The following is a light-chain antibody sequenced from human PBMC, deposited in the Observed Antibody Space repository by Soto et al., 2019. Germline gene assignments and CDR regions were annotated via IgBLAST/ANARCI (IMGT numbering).Light chain of an antibody. CDR3: QQYNSYSAWV. J-gene: IGKJ1*01. Sequence: DIQMTQSPSSLSASIGDRVTITCRASQSISSWLAWYQQKPGKAPKLLIYDASSLESGVPSRFSGSGSGTEFTLTIRSLQPDDFATYYCQQYNSYSAWVFGQGTKVDIK. CDR1: QSISSW. CDR2: DAS. V-gene: IGKV1-5*01.